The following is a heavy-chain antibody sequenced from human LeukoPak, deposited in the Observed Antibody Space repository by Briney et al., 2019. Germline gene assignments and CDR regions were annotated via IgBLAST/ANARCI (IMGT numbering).Heavy chain of an antibody. CDR2: IKQDGSEK. D-gene: IGHD2-15*01. CDR3: ARDSYCSGGSCWDAFDI. V-gene: IGHV3-7*01. J-gene: IGHJ3*02. CDR1: GFTFSSYW. Sequence: GGSLRLSCAASGFTFSSYWMSWVRQAPGKGLEWVANIKQDGSEKYYVDSVKGRFTISRDNAKNSLYLQMNSLRAEDTAVYYCARDSYCSGGSCWDAFDIWGQGTMVTVSS.